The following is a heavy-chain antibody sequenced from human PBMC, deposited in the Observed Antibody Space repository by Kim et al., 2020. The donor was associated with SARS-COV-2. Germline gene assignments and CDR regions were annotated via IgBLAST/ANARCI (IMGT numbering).Heavy chain of an antibody. Sequence: YAPKFQGRVTDTADKSTSTAYMELSSLRSEDTAVYYCARVSRDGYNDFDYWGQGTLVTVSS. CDR3: ARVSRDGYNDFDY. D-gene: IGHD5-12*01. J-gene: IGHJ4*02. V-gene: IGHV1-69*04.